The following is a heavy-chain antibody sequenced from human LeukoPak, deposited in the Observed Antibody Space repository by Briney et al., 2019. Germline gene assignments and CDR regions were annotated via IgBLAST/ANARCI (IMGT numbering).Heavy chain of an antibody. CDR2: INSDGRST. CDR1: GFTFSSYW. V-gene: IGHV3-74*01. D-gene: IGHD3-3*01. CDR3: ARLREIPVFGVVTKSTSYFDY. J-gene: IGHJ4*02. Sequence: GGSLRLSCAASGFTFSSYWMHWVRQAPGKGLVGVSRINSDGRSTNYADSVKGRFTISRDNAKNTLYLQMNSLRAEDTAVYYCARLREIPVFGVVTKSTSYFDYWGQGTLVTVSS.